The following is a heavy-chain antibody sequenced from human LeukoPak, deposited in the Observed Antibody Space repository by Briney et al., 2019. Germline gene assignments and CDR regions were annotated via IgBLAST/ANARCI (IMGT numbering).Heavy chain of an antibody. D-gene: IGHD2-15*01. J-gene: IGHJ6*03. Sequence: GGSLRLSCAASGFTFSSYAMSWVRQAPGGGLEWVSAMGGSGDKTYHADSVKGRFTISRDNSDNRVSLQMDSLRAEDTAVYFCAKDTTAWWYHRAYMNVWGKGTTVTVS. V-gene: IGHV3-23*01. CDR1: GFTFSSYA. CDR3: AKDTTAWWYHRAYMNV. CDR2: MGGSGDKT.